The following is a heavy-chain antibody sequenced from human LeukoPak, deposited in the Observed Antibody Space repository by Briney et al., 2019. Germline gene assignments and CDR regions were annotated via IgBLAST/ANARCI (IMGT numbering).Heavy chain of an antibody. Sequence: SETLSLTCAVYGGSFSGYYWSCLRQPPGKGLEWIGEINHSGITNYNPSLTSRVTISVDTSKNQFSLKLSSVTAADTAVYYCARHTPSPYYYGSGTPGHFDYWGQGTLVTVSS. CDR1: GGSFSGYY. J-gene: IGHJ4*02. CDR3: ARHTPSPYYYGSGTPGHFDY. CDR2: INHSGIT. V-gene: IGHV4-34*01. D-gene: IGHD3-10*01.